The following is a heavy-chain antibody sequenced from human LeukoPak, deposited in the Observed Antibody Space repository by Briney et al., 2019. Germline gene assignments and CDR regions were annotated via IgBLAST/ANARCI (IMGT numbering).Heavy chain of an antibody. Sequence: GGSLRLSCAASGFTFSGSAMHWVRQASGKGLEWVGRIRSKANSYATAYAASVKGRFTISRDDSKNTAYLQMNSLKTEDTAVYYCTRHEVSSGWYNWFDPWGQGTLVTVSS. V-gene: IGHV3-73*01. J-gene: IGHJ5*02. CDR2: IRSKANSYAT. CDR1: GFTFSGSA. D-gene: IGHD6-19*01. CDR3: TRHEVSSGWYNWFDP.